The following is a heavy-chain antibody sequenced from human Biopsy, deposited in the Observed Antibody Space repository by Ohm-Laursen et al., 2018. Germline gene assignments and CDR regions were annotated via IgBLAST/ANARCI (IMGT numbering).Heavy chain of an antibody. CDR1: KFTVRTNS. CDR2: IWYDGSIE. J-gene: IGHJ3*02. D-gene: IGHD3-22*01. CDR3: ARDRLLYQYDSSGSDI. Sequence: SLRLSCAASKFTVRTNSMSWVRLAPGKGLGWVAVIWYDGSIEYYVDSVKGRFTISRDNYKNILYLQMNSLRVEDTAVYYCARDRLLYQYDSSGSDIWGQGTVVTVSS. V-gene: IGHV3-33*08.